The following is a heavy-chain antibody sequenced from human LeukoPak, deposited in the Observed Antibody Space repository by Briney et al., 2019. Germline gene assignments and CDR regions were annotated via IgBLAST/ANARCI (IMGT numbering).Heavy chain of an antibody. Sequence: SETLSLTCTVSGGSISSGGYYWSWIRQHPGKGLEWIGYIYYSGSTYYNPSLKSRVTISVDTSKNQFSLKLSSVTAADTAVYYCARGWGGSSWYIDYWGQGTLVTVSS. CDR2: IYYSGST. J-gene: IGHJ4*02. V-gene: IGHV4-31*03. CDR3: ARGWGGSSWYIDY. CDR1: GGSISSGGYY. D-gene: IGHD6-13*01.